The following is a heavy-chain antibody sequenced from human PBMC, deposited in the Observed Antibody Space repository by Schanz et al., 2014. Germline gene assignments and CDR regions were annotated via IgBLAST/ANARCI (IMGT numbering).Heavy chain of an antibody. Sequence: QVQLVESGGTLVKPGGSLRLSCVVSGFTFSDYYMSWIRQAPGKGLEWVSRINGDGSSTLYADSVKGRFTISRDNAKNTLYLQMNSLRAEDTAVYYCARSTSMYFLQWGQGTLVTVSS. CDR3: ARSTSMYFLQ. CDR1: GFTFSDYY. D-gene: IGHD2-2*01. V-gene: IGHV3-11*04. CDR2: INGDGSST. J-gene: IGHJ1*01.